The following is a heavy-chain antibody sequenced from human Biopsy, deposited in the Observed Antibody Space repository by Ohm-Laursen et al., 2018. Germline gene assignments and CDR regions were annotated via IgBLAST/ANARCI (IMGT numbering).Heavy chain of an antibody. J-gene: IGHJ6*02. CDR2: ISPSGATT. Sequence: GSSVKVSCKASGYDFLDFHIHWVRQAPGQGLEWMGVISPSGATTSFSQKFQGRITMTRDTSTGTVYMDLNSLGSEDTAVYYCARAGVGSDGTDSYYYGMDVWGPGTTVTVSS. CDR3: ARAGVGSDGTDSYYYGMDV. V-gene: IGHV1-46*01. CDR1: GYDFLDFH. D-gene: IGHD5-24*01.